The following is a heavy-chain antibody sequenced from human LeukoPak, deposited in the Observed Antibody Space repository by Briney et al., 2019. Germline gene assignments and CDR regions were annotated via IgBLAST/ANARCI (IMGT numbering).Heavy chain of an antibody. Sequence: GESLKISCQAAGYSFTSSWIGWVRQMPGKGLEWMGTIFPADSNTRYSPSFGSQVTISVDKSINTAYLQWTSLEASDTAMYYCARLSGGSPWGQGTLVIVSS. V-gene: IGHV5-51*01. CDR3: ARLSGGSP. CDR2: IFPADSNT. J-gene: IGHJ5*02. CDR1: GYSFTSSW. D-gene: IGHD3-3*01.